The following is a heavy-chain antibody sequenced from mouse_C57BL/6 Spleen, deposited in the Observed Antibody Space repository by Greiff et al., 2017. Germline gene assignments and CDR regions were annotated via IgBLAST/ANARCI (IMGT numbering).Heavy chain of an antibody. CDR1: GYTFTSYW. D-gene: IGHD2-5*01. CDR3: ARNDYSNYVDY. J-gene: IGHJ2*01. CDR2: INPSSGYT. V-gene: IGHV1-7*01. Sequence: VHLVESGAELAKPGASVKLSCKASGYTFTSYWMYWVKQRPGQGLEWIGYINPSSGYTKYNQKFKDKATLTADKSSSTAYMQLSSLTYEDSAVYYCARNDYSNYVDYWGQGTTLTVSS.